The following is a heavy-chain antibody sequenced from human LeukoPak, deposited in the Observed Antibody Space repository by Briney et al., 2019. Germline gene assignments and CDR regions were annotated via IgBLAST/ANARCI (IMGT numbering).Heavy chain of an antibody. Sequence: SETLSLTCTVSGGSLSNYYWSWIRQPPGKGLEWIGYIFYSGGNTKNTSLKSRVTISVDMSKNQFSLQLSSVTAADTAVYYCARQSRDGDYIAKLFDYWGQGTLVTVSS. V-gene: IGHV4-59*08. CDR1: GGSLSNYY. J-gene: IGHJ4*02. CDR3: ARQSRDGDYIAKLFDY. D-gene: IGHD4-17*01. CDR2: IFYSGGN.